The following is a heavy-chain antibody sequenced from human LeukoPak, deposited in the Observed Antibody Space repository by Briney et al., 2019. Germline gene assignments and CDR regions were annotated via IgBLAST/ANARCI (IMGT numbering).Heavy chain of an antibody. CDR3: ARGINWFDP. J-gene: IGHJ5*02. Sequence: SETLSLTCTVSGGSISSYYWSWLRQPPGKGLEWIGYIYYSGSTNYNPSLKSRVTISVDTSKNQFSLKLSSVTAADTAVYYCARGINWFDPWGQGTLVTVSS. CDR1: GGSISSYY. CDR2: IYYSGST. D-gene: IGHD2/OR15-2a*01. V-gene: IGHV4-59*01.